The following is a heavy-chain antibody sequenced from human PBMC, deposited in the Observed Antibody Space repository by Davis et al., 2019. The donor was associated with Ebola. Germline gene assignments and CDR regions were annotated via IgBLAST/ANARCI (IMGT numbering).Heavy chain of an antibody. J-gene: IGHJ6*02. Sequence: SQTLSLTCAISGDSVSTNSAAWNWFRQSPSRGLEWLGRTSYRSRWSSDYAPSVKSRITINPDTSKNQFSPQLNSVTPEDTAVYYCARVADGYYGADVWGQGTTVTVSS. CDR1: GDSVSTNSAA. V-gene: IGHV6-1*01. CDR2: TSYRSRWSS. CDR3: ARVADGYYGADV.